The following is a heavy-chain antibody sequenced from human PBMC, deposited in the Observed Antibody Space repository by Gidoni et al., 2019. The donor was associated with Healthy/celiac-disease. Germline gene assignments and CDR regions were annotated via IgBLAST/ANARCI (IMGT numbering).Heavy chain of an antibody. Sequence: EVQLVQSGAAVKKPGASLRISCKGSGYSFTSYWISWVRQMPGKGLEWMGRIDPSDSYTNYSPSFQGHVTISADKSISTAYLQWSSLKASDTAMYYCASSGNPYYYYGMDVWGQGTTVTVSS. CDR1: GYSFTSYW. CDR3: ASSGNPYYYYGMDV. V-gene: IGHV5-10-1*03. D-gene: IGHD2-15*01. J-gene: IGHJ6*02. CDR2: IDPSDSYT.